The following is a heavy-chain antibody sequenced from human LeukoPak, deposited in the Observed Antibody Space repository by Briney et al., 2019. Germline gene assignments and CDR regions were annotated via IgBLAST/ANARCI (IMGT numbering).Heavy chain of an antibody. D-gene: IGHD3-16*01. CDR3: AKGFSMITFGGIDY. CDR2: ISGTGGGT. J-gene: IGHJ4*02. CDR1: GFTFNTYA. V-gene: IGHV3-23*01. Sequence: GGSLRLSCAASGFTFNTYAMSWVRQAPGKGLEWVSSISGTGGGTYYADSVKGRFTISRDNSHKTLYLQMNSLRAEDTALYYCAKGFSMITFGGIDYWGQGTLVTVSS.